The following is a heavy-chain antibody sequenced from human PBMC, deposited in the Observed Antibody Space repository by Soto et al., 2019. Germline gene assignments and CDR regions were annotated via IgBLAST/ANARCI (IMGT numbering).Heavy chain of an antibody. J-gene: IGHJ4*02. CDR3: AREYTETVTGPTPYYFDY. V-gene: IGHV4-4*07. D-gene: IGHD6-19*01. CDR2: IYTSGDT. CDR1: GDSISSYY. Sequence: PSETLSLTCSVSGDSISSYYWSWIRQPAGKGLEWIGRIYTSGDTNYNPSLKSRVTMSVDTSKTQFSLKLSSVTAADTAVYYCAREYTETVTGPTPYYFDYWGQGTLVTVSS.